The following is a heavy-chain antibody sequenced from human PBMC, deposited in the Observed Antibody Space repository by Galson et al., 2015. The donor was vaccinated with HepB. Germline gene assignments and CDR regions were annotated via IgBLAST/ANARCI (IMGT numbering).Heavy chain of an antibody. J-gene: IGHJ6*02. D-gene: IGHD4-17*01. V-gene: IGHV3-30*18. CDR3: AKDPHTVFYGTDV. CDR2: ISFDGSQK. CDR1: GFTFSNYG. Sequence: SLRLSCAASGFTFSNYGMHWVRQAPGKGLEWVALISFDGSQKHYADSVEGRFTISRDNSKNTVYLQMNSLRVEDTAMYYCAKDPHTVFYGTDVWGQGTTVTVSS.